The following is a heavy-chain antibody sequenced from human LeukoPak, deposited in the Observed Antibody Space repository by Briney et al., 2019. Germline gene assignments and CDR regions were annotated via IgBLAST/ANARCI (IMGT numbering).Heavy chain of an antibody. D-gene: IGHD3-10*01. Sequence: GGSLRLSCAASGFTFSSYWMHWVRQAPGKGLVWVSRINSDGSSTSYADSAKGRFTISRDNAKHSLYLQMDSLRADDTALYYCARAGSSRSRSTFDYWGQGTLVTVSS. CDR1: GFTFSSYW. CDR3: ARAGSSRSRSTFDY. J-gene: IGHJ4*02. V-gene: IGHV3-74*01. CDR2: INSDGSST.